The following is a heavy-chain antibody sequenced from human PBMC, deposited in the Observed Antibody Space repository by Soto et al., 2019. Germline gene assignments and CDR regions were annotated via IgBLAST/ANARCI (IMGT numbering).Heavy chain of an antibody. CDR1: GFSLRDYAVG. V-gene: IGHV2-5*01. Sequence: QITLKESGPTLVKPTQTLTLTCTFSGFSLRDYAVGVGWIRQPPGKALGWLSFISWNDNEYYSPSLRSRLTISQDTSKNQVVLTMTNMDPVDTATYYCAHGRCWLFDYTGQGTLDTVSS. CDR2: ISWNDNE. CDR3: AHGRCWLFDY. D-gene: IGHD3-9*01. J-gene: IGHJ4*02.